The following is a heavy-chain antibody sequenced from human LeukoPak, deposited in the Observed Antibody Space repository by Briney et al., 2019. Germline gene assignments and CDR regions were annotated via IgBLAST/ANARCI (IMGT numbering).Heavy chain of an antibody. J-gene: IGHJ4*02. CDR2: ISGTGSST. CDR3: AKIKYGGNYELDY. CDR1: GFAFSYYA. V-gene: IGHV3-23*01. D-gene: IGHD4-23*01. Sequence: GGSLRLSCAASGFAFSYYAMSWVRQAPGKGLEWVSGISGTGSSTYYADSVKGRFTISRDNSKNTLYLQMNSLRAEDTAVYYCAKIKYGGNYELDYWGQGTLVTVSS.